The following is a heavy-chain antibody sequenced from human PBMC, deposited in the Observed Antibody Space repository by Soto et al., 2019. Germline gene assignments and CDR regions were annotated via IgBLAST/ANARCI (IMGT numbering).Heavy chain of an antibody. CDR2: IYYSGST. CDR1: GGSISSYY. J-gene: IGHJ3*02. V-gene: IGHV4-59*01. D-gene: IGHD3-3*01. CDR3: ARVGGSGSSGYSYWDAFDI. Sequence: PSETLSLTCTVSGGSISSYYWSWIRQPPGKGLEWIGYIYYSGSTNYNPSLKSRVTISVDTSKNQFSLKLSSVTAADTAVYYCARVGGSGSSGYSYWDAFDIWGQGTMVTVSS.